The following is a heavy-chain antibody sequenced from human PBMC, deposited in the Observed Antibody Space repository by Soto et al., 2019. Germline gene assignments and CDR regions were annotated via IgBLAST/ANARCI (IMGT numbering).Heavy chain of an antibody. CDR1: GGSFSGYY. CDR2: INHSGST. V-gene: IGHV4-34*01. J-gene: IGHJ4*02. Sequence: QVQLQQWGAGLLKPSETLSLTCAVYGGSFSGYYWSWIRQPPGKGLEWIGEINHSGSTNYNPSLKSRVTISVDTSKNQFSLKLSSVTAADTAVYYCARDLRITMVRAQAPVDYWGQGTLVTVSS. CDR3: ARDLRITMVRAQAPVDY. D-gene: IGHD3-10*01.